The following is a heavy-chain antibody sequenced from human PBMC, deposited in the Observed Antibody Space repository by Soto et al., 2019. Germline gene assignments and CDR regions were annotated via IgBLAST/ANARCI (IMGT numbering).Heavy chain of an antibody. J-gene: IGHJ5*02. CDR2: NYYSGRT. CDR1: GGSISSGDYY. V-gene: IGHV4-30-4*01. Sequence: QVQLQESGPGLLKPSQTLSLTCTVSGGSISSGDYYWSCIRKPPGKGLEWIGYNYYSGRTYYNPSLKSLVTISVTTAKNQFSLERSSVTFADTAVYYCARWQGGWLDPLGQGPLVTLSS. D-gene: IGHD1-26*01. CDR3: ARWQGGWLDP.